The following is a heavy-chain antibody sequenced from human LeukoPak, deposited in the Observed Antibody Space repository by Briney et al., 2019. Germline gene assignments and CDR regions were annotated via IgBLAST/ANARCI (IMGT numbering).Heavy chain of an antibody. Sequence: SETLSLTCAVYGGSFSGYYWSWIRQPPGKGLEWIGEINHSGSSNYNPSRKSRVTISIDTAKNQFSLKLSSVTAADTAVYYCRIVVVRGIDYWGQGTLVTVSS. V-gene: IGHV4-34*01. CDR2: INHSGSS. CDR3: RIVVVRGIDY. CDR1: GGSFSGYY. J-gene: IGHJ4*02. D-gene: IGHD2-15*01.